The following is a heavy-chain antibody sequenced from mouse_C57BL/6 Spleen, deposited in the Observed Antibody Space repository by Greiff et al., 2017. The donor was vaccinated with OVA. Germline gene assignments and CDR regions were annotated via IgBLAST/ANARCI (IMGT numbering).Heavy chain of an antibody. V-gene: IGHV5-9*01. J-gene: IGHJ1*03. CDR3: ARLTGGYWYFDV. CDR2: ISGGGGNT. CDR1: GFTFSSYT. D-gene: IGHD4-1*01. Sequence: EVKLEESGGGLVKPGGSLKLSCAASGFTFSSYTMSWVRQTPEKRLEWVATISGGGGNTYYPDSVKGRFTISRDNAKNTLYLQMSSLRSEDTALYYCARLTGGYWYFDVWGTGTTVTVSS.